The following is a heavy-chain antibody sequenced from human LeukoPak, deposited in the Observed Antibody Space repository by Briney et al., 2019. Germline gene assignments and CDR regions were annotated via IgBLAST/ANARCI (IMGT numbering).Heavy chain of an antibody. CDR1: GYTFTSYA. Sequence: ASVKVSCKASGYTFTSYAMNWVRQAPGQGLEWMGWINTNTGNPTYAQGFTGRFVFSLDTSVSTAYLQISSLKAEDTAVYYCARGIVVRGTGCYYMDVWGKGTTVTISS. V-gene: IGHV7-4-1*02. CDR3: ARGIVVRGTGCYYMDV. D-gene: IGHD3-10*01. J-gene: IGHJ6*03. CDR2: INTNTGNP.